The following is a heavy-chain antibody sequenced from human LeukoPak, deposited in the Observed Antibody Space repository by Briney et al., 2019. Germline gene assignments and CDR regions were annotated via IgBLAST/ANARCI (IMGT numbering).Heavy chain of an antibody. V-gene: IGHV1-18*01. CDR2: ISAYNGST. CDR1: GYTFTSYG. J-gene: IGHJ4*02. D-gene: IGHD3-3*01. Sequence: ASVKVSCKASGYTFTSYGISWVRQAPGQGLEWMGWISAYNGSTNYAQKLQGRVTMTTDTSTSTAYMELRSLRSDDTAVYYCARNQGPSYFFGGGFSPGGYWAQGPRVPVPS. CDR3: ARNQGPSYFFGGGFSPGGY.